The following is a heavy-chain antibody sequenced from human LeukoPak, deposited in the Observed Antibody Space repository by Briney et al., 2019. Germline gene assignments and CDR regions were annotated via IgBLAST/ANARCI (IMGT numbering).Heavy chain of an antibody. V-gene: IGHV3-74*01. CDR2: IKSDGQIT. CDR3: LLIILGGSSQH. D-gene: IGHD3-3*01. Sequence: GGSLRLSCAASGFTFNNYWMHWVRQAPGKGLVWVSRIKSDGQITTYADSVKGRFTTSRDNAKNTFYLQMNSLRVEDAAVYYCLLIILGGSSQHWGQGTLVSVSS. J-gene: IGHJ1*01. CDR1: GFTFNNYW.